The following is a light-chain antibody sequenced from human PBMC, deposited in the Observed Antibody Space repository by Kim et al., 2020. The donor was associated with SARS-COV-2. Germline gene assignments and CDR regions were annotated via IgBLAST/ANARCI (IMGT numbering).Light chain of an antibody. J-gene: IGKJ1*01. CDR2: ATS. CDR1: QSVSSTY. V-gene: IGKV3D-20*01. CDR3: QQYSTSPWT. Sequence: AGERDTLSCGTSQSVSSTYLAWYQQKPGLAPRLLIYATSSRATGIPDRFSGSGSGTDFTLTISRLEPEDFAVYYCQQYSTSPWTFGPGTKVDIK.